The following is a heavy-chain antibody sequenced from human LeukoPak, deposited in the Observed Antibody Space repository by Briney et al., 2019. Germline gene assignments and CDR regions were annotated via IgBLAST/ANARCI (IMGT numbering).Heavy chain of an antibody. CDR1: GGSLSRYY. CDR2: IHNSGST. Sequence: PSETLSLTCTVSGGSLSRYYWSWIRQPPGKGLERIGWIGYIHNSGSTSYSPSLRSRLSISIDTSKNQISLMLNSVTAADTAVYFCARRLTSSSWFYGMDVWGQGTTVTVSS. J-gene: IGHJ6*02. V-gene: IGHV4-4*09. CDR3: ARRLTSSSWFYGMDV. D-gene: IGHD6-13*01.